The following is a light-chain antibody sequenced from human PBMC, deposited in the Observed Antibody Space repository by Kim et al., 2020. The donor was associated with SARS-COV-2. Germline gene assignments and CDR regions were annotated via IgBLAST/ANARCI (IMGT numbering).Light chain of an antibody. CDR3: QQRLNWPLT. J-gene: IGKJ4*01. CDR1: QSVRSY. CDR2: DAS. V-gene: IGKV3-11*01. Sequence: EVVLTQSPATLSLSPGERATLSCRASQSVRSYLAWYQQKSGQAPRLLIYDASIRATGTPARFSGSGSGTDFTLTIYSLESEDFAVYYCQQRLNWPLTFGGGTKVDIK.